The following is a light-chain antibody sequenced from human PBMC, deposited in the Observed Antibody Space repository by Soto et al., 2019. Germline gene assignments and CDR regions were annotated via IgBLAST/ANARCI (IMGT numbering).Light chain of an antibody. Sequence: EIVLTQSPATLSLSPGDRATLSCRASQNIGAYLAWYQQKPGQAPRLLAFDASYRATGIPARFSASGSGTDFTLTITSLEPEDSAVYYCQQRSIWPTFGGGTRVELK. CDR2: DAS. CDR1: QNIGAY. J-gene: IGKJ4*01. CDR3: QQRSIWPT. V-gene: IGKV3-11*01.